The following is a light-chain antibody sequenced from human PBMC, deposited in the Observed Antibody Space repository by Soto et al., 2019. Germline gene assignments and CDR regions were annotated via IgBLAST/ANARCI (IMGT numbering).Light chain of an antibody. CDR3: QQYGSSPRT. V-gene: IGKV3-20*01. J-gene: IGKJ1*01. CDR1: QTVSSNY. Sequence: EIVLTQSPGTLSLSPGEGASLSCGASQTVSSNYLAWYQQRPGQAPRLIIYGASSRATGIPDRFSGSGSGTDFTLTISRLEPEDFAVYYCQQYGSSPRTFGQGTKVDIK. CDR2: GAS.